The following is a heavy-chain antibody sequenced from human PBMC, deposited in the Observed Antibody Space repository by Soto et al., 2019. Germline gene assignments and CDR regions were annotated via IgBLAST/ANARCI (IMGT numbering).Heavy chain of an antibody. D-gene: IGHD2-15*01. CDR2: IKSKTDGGTT. J-gene: IGHJ4*02. CDR3: TTDSSYGSGGSCYGPRYY. Sequence: GGSLRLSCAASGFTFSNAWMSWVRQAPGKGLEWVGRIKSKTDGGTTDYAAPVKGRFTISRDDSKNTLYLQMNSLTTEDTAVYYCTTDSSYGSGGSCYGPRYYWGQGTRVTVSS. CDR1: GFTFSNAW. V-gene: IGHV3-15*01.